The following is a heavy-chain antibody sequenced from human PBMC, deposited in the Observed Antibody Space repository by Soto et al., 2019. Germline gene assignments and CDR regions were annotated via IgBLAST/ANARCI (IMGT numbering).Heavy chain of an antibody. V-gene: IGHV1-69*13. J-gene: IGHJ6*02. CDR1: GGTFSSYA. CDR3: ARSNDFWSGPMDV. CDR2: IIPIFGTA. D-gene: IGHD3-3*01. Sequence: VASVKVSCKASGGTFSSYAISWVRQAPGQGLEWMGGIIPIFGTANYAQKFQGRVTITADESTSTAYMELSSLRSEDTAVYYCARSNDFWSGPMDVWGQGTTVTVSS.